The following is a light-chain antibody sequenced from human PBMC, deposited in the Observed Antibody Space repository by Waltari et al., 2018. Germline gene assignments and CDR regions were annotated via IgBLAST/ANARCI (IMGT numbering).Light chain of an antibody. J-gene: IGLJ1*01. CDR2: RNN. CDR1: TADIGGNT. V-gene: IGLV1-47*01. Sequence: QSVLTQPPSPSGTPAQRVTISCSGSTADIGGNTVVWLQQLPGTAPKPLLPRNNQRPSGVPDRFSGSKSGTSASLAISGLRSEDEADYYCAAWDDSLSGPGVFGTGTKVTVL. CDR3: AAWDDSLSGPGV.